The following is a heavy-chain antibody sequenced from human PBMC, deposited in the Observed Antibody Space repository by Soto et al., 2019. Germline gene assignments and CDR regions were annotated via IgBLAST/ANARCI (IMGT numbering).Heavy chain of an antibody. Sequence: SETLSLTCAVYGGSFSGYYWSWIRQPPGKGLEWIGEINHSGSTNYNPSLKSRVTISVDTSKNQFSLKLSSVTAADTAVYYCARGPVQLERRLKKSAEYYFDYWGQGTLVTVSS. CDR3: ARGPVQLERRLKKSAEYYFDY. V-gene: IGHV4-34*01. CDR1: GGSFSGYY. J-gene: IGHJ4*02. CDR2: INHSGST. D-gene: IGHD1-1*01.